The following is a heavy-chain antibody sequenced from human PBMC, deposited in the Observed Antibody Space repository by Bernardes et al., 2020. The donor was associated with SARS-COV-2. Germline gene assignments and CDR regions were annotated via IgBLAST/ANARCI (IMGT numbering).Heavy chain of an antibody. D-gene: IGHD3-16*01. CDR3: ARAQTPYVPSDF. J-gene: IGHJ4*02. CDR1: GVSITSTNW. CDR2: ISLSGTT. Sequence: TLSLTCTVSGVSITSTNWWSWVRQPPGKGLEWIGEISLSGTTNYNPSLKGRVTISLDQSSNQFSLRLSSVTAADKAVYYCARAQTPYVPSDFWGQGTLVTISS. V-gene: IGHV4-4*02.